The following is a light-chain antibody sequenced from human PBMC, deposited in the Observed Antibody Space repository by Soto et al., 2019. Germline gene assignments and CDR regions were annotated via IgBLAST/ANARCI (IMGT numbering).Light chain of an antibody. CDR3: QQYYSTPTWT. V-gene: IGKV4-1*01. J-gene: IGKJ1*01. CDR1: QIILYSSNNKNY. CDR2: WAS. Sequence: DIVMTQSPDSLAVSLGGRATINCKSSQIILYSSNNKNYLAWYQQKPGQPPKLLIYWASTRESGVPDRFSGSGSGTDFTLTISNLQAEDVAVYYCQQYYSTPTWTFGQGTKVDI.